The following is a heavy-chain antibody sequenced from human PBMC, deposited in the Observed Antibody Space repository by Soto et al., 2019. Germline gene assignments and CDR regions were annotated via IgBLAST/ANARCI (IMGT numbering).Heavy chain of an antibody. Sequence: EVQLVESGGGLVQPGGSLILSCAASGFTFSAYSMNWVRQAPGKGLEWLSYISSSGSTINYADSVKGRFTISRDNAKNSLYLQMTILRAEDTAVYFCANTWDFWGRGTLVTVSS. CDR2: ISSSGSTI. CDR3: ANTWDF. J-gene: IGHJ4*02. V-gene: IGHV3-48*01. CDR1: GFTFSAYS.